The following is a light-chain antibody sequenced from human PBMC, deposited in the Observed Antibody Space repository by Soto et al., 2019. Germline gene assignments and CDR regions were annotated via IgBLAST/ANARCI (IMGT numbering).Light chain of an antibody. CDR3: KQSRSFPLT. CDR1: EDLDRW. CDR2: AAS. V-gene: IGKV1-12*01. Sequence: IQMTQSPSSLSASVGDRVTITCRASEDLDRWLAWYQQKPGEAPKVLIYAASNLRSGVPSRFSGSGSGADFSLTISSLQPEDVATYYCKQSRSFPLTFGGGTKVEIK. J-gene: IGKJ4*01.